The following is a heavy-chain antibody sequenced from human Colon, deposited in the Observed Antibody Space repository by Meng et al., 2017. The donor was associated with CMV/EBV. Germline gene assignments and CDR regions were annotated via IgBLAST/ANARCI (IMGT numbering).Heavy chain of an antibody. J-gene: IGHJ6*02. CDR3: SRDDGMTTVTNSLYYGLDV. CDR1: GFTFSSYG. D-gene: IGHD4-11*01. V-gene: IGHV3-30-3*01. Sequence: GGSLRLSCAASGFTFSSYGVHWVRQAPGKGLEWVAHISYDGSNKNYADSVKGRFTISRDNSKNTLYLQMNSLRPEDTAVYYCSRDDGMTTVTNSLYYGLDVWGQGTTVTVSS. CDR2: ISYDGSNK.